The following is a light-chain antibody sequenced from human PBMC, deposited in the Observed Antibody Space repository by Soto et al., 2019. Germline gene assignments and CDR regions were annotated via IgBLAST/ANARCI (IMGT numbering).Light chain of an antibody. CDR3: QQLSRYPLT. CDR2: AAS. V-gene: IGKV1-9*01. J-gene: IGKJ4*01. Sequence: DIQLTQSPSVLSASVGDTVTITCRARQALSNYLAWYQQKPGKAPYLLIYAASTLQSGVPSRFSGSGSETEFRLTISALQPEYFATYYCQQLSRYPLTFGGGTKVDIK. CDR1: QALSNY.